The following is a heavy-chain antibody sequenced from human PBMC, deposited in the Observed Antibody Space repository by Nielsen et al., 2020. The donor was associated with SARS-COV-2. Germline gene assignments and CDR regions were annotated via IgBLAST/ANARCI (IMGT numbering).Heavy chain of an antibody. D-gene: IGHD4-11*01. CDR2: INSDGRST. CDR1: AFAFRDYW. CDR3: AREDLYGNWYYFDY. V-gene: IGHV3-74*01. Sequence: GESLKISCAASAFAFRDYWMHWVRQVPGKGLVWVSRINSDGRSTSYAGSVKGRFTISRDNAKNTLYLQMNSLRAEDTAVYYCAREDLYGNWYYFDYWGLGTLVTVSS. J-gene: IGHJ4*02.